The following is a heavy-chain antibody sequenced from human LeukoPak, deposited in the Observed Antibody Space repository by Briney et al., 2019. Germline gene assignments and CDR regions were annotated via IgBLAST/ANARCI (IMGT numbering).Heavy chain of an antibody. D-gene: IGHD6-19*01. V-gene: IGHV3-15*01. Sequence: GGSLRLSCAASGFTFSNAWMSWVRQAPGKGLEWVGRIKSKTDGGTTDYAAPVKGRFTISRDDSKNTLYLQMNSLRAEDTAVYYCAKDVLDSSGSFDYWGQGTLVTVSS. CDR1: GFTFSNAW. CDR2: IKSKTDGGTT. J-gene: IGHJ4*02. CDR3: AKDVLDSSGSFDY.